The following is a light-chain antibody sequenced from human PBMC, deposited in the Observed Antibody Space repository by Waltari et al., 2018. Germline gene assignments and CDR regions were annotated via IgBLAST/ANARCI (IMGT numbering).Light chain of an antibody. CDR2: LGS. V-gene: IGKV2-28*01. J-gene: IGKJ1*01. Sequence: DIVVTQSPLSLPVTPGEPASIPCRSRQSLLHSNGYNYLDWYLQKPGQSPPLLTYLGSNRASGVPDRFSGSGSGTDFTLKISRVEAEDVGVYYCMQSLRALWTFGQGTKVEIK. CDR3: MQSLRALWT. CDR1: QSLLHSNGYNY.